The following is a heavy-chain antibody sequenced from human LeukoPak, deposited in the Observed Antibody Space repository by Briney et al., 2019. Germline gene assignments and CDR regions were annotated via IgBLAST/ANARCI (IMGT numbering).Heavy chain of an antibody. CDR3: VRDWFGWYFDF. V-gene: IGHV6-1*01. J-gene: IGHJ4*02. CDR1: GDSVSSSISA. CDR2: TYYRSKWYN. D-gene: IGHD3-10*01. Sequence: SQTLSLTCAISGDSVSSSISAWVWIRQSPSRGLEWLGRTYYRSKWYNEYALSVKSRITINPDTSRNQFYLQLTSMTPEYTAVYYCVRDWFGWYFDFWGQGILVTVSS.